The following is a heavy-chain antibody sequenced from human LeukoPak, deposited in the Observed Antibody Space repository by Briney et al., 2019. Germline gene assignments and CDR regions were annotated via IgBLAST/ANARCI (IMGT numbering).Heavy chain of an antibody. CDR1: GFTFTSSA. Sequence: ASVKVSCKASGFTFTSSAVQWVRQARGQRLEWIGWIVVGSGNTNYAQKFQERVTITRDMSTSTAYMELSSLRSEDTAVYYCAGGVGATTLYYYYGMDVWGQGTTVTVSS. CDR2: IVVGSGNT. D-gene: IGHD1-26*01. J-gene: IGHJ6*02. V-gene: IGHV1-58*01. CDR3: AGGVGATTLYYYYGMDV.